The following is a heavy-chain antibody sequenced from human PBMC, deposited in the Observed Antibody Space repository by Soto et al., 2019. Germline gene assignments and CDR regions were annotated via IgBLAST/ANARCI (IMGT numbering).Heavy chain of an antibody. D-gene: IGHD1-26*01. V-gene: IGHV3-23*01. CDR1: GFTFSIYA. CDR2: ISDSGDSA. Sequence: GGSLRLSCAAPGFTFSIYAMSWVRQVPGKGLEWISTISDSGDSAYYADSVKGRFTISKDSSKNTLFLQMNSLRAEDTAVYYCARDPIVGAKRGNAFDIWGQGTMVTVSS. CDR3: ARDPIVGAKRGNAFDI. J-gene: IGHJ3*02.